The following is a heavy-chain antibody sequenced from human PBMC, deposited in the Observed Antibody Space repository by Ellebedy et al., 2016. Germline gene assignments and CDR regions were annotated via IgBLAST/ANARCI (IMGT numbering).Heavy chain of an antibody. CDR1: GYTLTELS. J-gene: IGHJ6*02. V-gene: IGHV1-24*01. D-gene: IGHD5-18*01. CDR3: ARVQYVDTAMPDFGMDV. CDR2: FDPEDGET. Sequence: ASVKVSCXVSGYTLTELSMHWVRQAPGKGLEWMGGFDPEDGETIYAQKFQGWVTMTRDTSISTAYMELSRLRSDDTAVYYCARVQYVDTAMPDFGMDVWGQGTTVTVSS.